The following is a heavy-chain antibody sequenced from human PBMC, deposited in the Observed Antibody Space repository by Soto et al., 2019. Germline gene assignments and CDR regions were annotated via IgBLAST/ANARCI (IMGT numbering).Heavy chain of an antibody. CDR2: ILVGGST. D-gene: IGHD2-8*02. V-gene: IGHV3-23*01. CDR3: AKATATGGGAFDI. CDR1: GFTCSSCD. Sequence: PGGSLRLSCAASGFTCSSCDMSWVRQAPGKGLEWVSTILVGGSTHYPDSVKGRFTISRDYSKNTLFLQMNSLTAGDTAVYYCAKATATGGGAFDICGQGTMVTVSS. J-gene: IGHJ3*02.